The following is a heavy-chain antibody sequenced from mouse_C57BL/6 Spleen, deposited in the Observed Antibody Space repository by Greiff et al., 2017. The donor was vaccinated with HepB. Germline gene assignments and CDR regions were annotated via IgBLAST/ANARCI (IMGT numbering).Heavy chain of an antibody. V-gene: IGHV3-6*01. CDR2: ISYDGSN. CDR3: ARGPYGNYVGYFDY. Sequence: ESGPGLVKPSQSLSLTCSVTGYSITSGYYWNWIRQFPGNKLEWMGYISYDGSNNYNPSLKNRISITRDTSKNQFFLKLNSVTTEDTATYYCARGPYGNYVGYFDYWGQGTTLTVSS. D-gene: IGHD2-1*01. J-gene: IGHJ2*01. CDR1: GYSITSGYY.